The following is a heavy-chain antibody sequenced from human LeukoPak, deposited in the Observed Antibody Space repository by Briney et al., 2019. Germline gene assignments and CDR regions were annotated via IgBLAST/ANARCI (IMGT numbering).Heavy chain of an antibody. Sequence: GASVKVSCKASGYIFTSYYMHWVRQAPGQGLDWLGIINPSGGSTSYAQKFQGRVTMTRDTSTSTVYMEPSSLRSEDTAVYYCARDGTSYYYGSGSPHYYGMDVWGKGTTVTVSS. J-gene: IGHJ6*04. CDR1: GYIFTSYY. V-gene: IGHV1-46*01. CDR2: INPSGGST. CDR3: ARDGTSYYYGSGSPHYYGMDV. D-gene: IGHD3-10*01.